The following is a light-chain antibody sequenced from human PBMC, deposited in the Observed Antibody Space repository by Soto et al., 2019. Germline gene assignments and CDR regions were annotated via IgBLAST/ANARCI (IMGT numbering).Light chain of an antibody. CDR3: QHYAGGSRIT. Sequence: QSTGTLSLSPGERATLSCRASQDVSRYLAWYQQKPGQAPRLLISGASSRATGIPDRFSGSGFGTDFTLTISRLEPEDFALYYCQHYAGGSRITFGQGTRLEIK. CDR1: QDVSRY. V-gene: IGKV3-20*01. J-gene: IGKJ5*01. CDR2: GAS.